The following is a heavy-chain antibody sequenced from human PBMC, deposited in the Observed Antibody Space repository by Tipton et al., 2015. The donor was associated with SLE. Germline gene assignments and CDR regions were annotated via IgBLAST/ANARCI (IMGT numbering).Heavy chain of an antibody. Sequence: TLSLTCTVSGGSISSYYWSWIRQPPGKGLEWIGYIYYSGSTNHNPSLESRVTISVDTSKNQFSLKLSSVTAADTAVYYCARDPGSYAFDIWGQGTMVTVSS. J-gene: IGHJ3*02. CDR2: IYYSGST. D-gene: IGHD3-10*01. CDR1: GGSISSYY. CDR3: ARDPGSYAFDI. V-gene: IGHV4-59*01.